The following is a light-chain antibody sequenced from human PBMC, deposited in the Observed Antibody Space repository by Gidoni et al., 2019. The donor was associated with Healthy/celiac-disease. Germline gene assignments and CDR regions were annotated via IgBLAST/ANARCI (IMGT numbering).Light chain of an antibody. J-gene: IGKJ1*01. CDR3: QQYNSYSRT. CDR2: KAS. Sequence: IQMPQSPSTLSASVGDRVTITCRASQSISSWLAWYQQKPGKAPKLLIYKASSLESGVPSRFSGSGSGTEFTLTISSLQPDDFATYYCQQYNSYSRTFGQGTKAEIK. V-gene: IGKV1-5*03. CDR1: QSISSW.